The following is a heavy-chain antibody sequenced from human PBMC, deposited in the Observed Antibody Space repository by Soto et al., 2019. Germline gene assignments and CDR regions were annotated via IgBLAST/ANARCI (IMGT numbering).Heavy chain of an antibody. CDR3: ARVHCGGDCRPGEWFYYYGMDV. Sequence: QGQLVQSGAEMKTPGASVEVSCKASGYRFVDYYIHWVRQAPGQGLEWMGIINPKGGDSRYAQKFQGRVTMTMDRCTSKVYMDLRTLTSEDAAVYYCARVHCGGDCRPGEWFYYYGMDVWGQGTTVTVSS. CDR2: INPKGGDS. D-gene: IGHD2-21*01. V-gene: IGHV1-46*01. CDR1: GYRFVDYY. J-gene: IGHJ6*02.